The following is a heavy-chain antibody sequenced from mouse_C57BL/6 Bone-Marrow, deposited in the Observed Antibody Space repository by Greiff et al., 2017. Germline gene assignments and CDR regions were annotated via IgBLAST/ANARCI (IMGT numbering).Heavy chain of an antibody. CDR2: IDPESGDT. J-gene: IGHJ2*01. CDR1: GFNIKDDY. Sequence: VQLQQSGAELVRPGASVKLSCTASGFNIKDDYMHWVKQRPEQSLEWIGWIDPESGDTEYASKFQGKTTITADTSSNTAYLQLSSLTSDDTAVYYCTWYGNCYYWGQGTTLTGSS. V-gene: IGHV14-4*01. CDR3: TWYGNCYY. D-gene: IGHD2-10*02.